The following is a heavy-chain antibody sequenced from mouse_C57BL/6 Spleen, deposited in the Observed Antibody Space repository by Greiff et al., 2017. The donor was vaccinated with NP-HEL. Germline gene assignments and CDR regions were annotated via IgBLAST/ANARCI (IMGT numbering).Heavy chain of an antibody. CDR2: IHPNSGST. CDR1: GYTFTSYW. CDR3: ARDDGYYDFDV. J-gene: IGHJ1*03. V-gene: IGHV1-64*01. D-gene: IGHD2-3*01. Sequence: QVQLQQSGAELVKPGASVKLSCKASGYTFTSYWMHWVKQRPGQGLEWIGMIHPNSGSTNYNEKFKSKATLTVDKSSSTAYMQLSSLTSEDSAVYYCARDDGYYDFDVWGTGTTVTVSS.